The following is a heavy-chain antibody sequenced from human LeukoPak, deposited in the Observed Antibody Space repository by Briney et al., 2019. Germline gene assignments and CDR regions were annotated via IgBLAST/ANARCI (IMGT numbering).Heavy chain of an antibody. CDR2: ISAYNGNT. CDR1: GYTFTSYG. J-gene: IGHJ4*02. V-gene: IGHV1-18*01. CDR3: ARDQGSILELKPTAPGG. Sequence: ASVKVSCKASGYTFTSYGISWVRQAPGQGLEWMGWISAYNGNTNYAQKLQGRVTMTTDTSTSTAYMELRSLRSDDTAVYYCARDQGSILELKPTAPGGGGQGTLVTV. D-gene: IGHD1-7*01.